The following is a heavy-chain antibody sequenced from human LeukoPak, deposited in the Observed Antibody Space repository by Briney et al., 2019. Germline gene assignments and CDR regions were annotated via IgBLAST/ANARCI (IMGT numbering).Heavy chain of an antibody. Sequence: GGSLRLSCAASGFTFSSYGMHWVRQAPGKGLEWVALISFDGSNKFYADSVKGRFTISRDNSKNTLYLQMNSLRPEDTAVYYCVRDLGIMTTVTFLDYWGQGTLVTVSS. CDR1: GFTFSSYG. J-gene: IGHJ4*02. CDR3: VRDLGIMTTVTFLDY. D-gene: IGHD4-17*01. CDR2: ISFDGSNK. V-gene: IGHV3-30*03.